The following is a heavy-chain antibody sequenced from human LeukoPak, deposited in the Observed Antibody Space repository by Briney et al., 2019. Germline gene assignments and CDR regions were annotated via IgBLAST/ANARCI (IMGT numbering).Heavy chain of an antibody. CDR2: INPNGGAT. CDR1: GYTFINHW. V-gene: IGHV1-46*01. D-gene: IGHD6-6*01. CDR3: ARDSSSSASWWFDP. J-gene: IGHJ5*02. Sequence: ASVKVSCKASGYTFINHWMHWVRQAPGQGLEWMGIINPNGGATLYAQKFQGRVTLTRDMSTSTFYMELSNLRSDDTAVYYCARDSSSSASWWFDPWGQGTLVTVSS.